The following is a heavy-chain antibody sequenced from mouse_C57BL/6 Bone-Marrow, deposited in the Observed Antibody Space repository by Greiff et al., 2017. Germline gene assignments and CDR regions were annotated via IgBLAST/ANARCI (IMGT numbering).Heavy chain of an antibody. CDR2: IDPENGDT. J-gene: IGHJ3*01. V-gene: IGHV14-4*01. Sequence: VQLKESGAELVRPGASVKLSCTASGFNIKDDYMHWVKQRPEQGLEWIGWIDPENGDTEYASKFQGKATITADTSSNTAYLQLSSLTSEDTAVYYCTTSFYYYGSSPFAYWGQGTLVTVSA. CDR1: GFNIKDDY. CDR3: TTSFYYYGSSPFAY. D-gene: IGHD1-1*01.